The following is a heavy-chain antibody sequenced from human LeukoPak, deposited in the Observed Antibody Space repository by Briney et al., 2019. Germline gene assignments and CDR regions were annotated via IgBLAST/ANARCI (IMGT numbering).Heavy chain of an antibody. CDR2: INPNSGGT. D-gene: IGHD2-2*01. Sequence: GASVKVSCKASGYTFTGYYMHWVRQAPGQGLEWMGWINPNSGGTNYAQKFQGRVTMTRDTSISTAYMELSRLRSDDTAVYYCARGSTSPYGSGSNWFDPWGQGTLVTVSS. V-gene: IGHV1-2*02. J-gene: IGHJ5*02. CDR1: GYTFTGYY. CDR3: ARGSTSPYGSGSNWFDP.